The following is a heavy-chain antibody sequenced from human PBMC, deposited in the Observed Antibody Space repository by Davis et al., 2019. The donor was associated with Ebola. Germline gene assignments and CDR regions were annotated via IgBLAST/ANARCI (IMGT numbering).Heavy chain of an antibody. CDR1: GGSFSGYC. CDR2: INHSGST. V-gene: IGHV4-34*01. Sequence: MPSDTLSPTVPLYGGSFSGYCWSWTRQPQGKGLEWIGEINHSGSTNYNPTLKSRVTISVDTSKKQFSLKLSSVTAVDTAVYYCARYIPNQGGIDVWGQGTTVTVSS. CDR3: ARYIPNQGGIDV. D-gene: IGHD2-21*01. J-gene: IGHJ6*02.